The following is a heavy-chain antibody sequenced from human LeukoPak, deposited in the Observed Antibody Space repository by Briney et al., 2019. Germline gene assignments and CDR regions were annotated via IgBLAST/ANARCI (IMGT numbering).Heavy chain of an antibody. V-gene: IGHV3-11*04. D-gene: IGHD2-2*01. J-gene: IGHJ4*02. CDR3: ARGDCSATGCYYFDY. CDR2: ISSTIPTT. CDR1: GFRFSGHY. Sequence: PGGSLRLSCAASGFRFSGHYMSWIRQAPGKGLEWVSYISSTIPTTYYADSVRGRFTISRDNAKSSLYLQMSSLRAEDTAVYYCARGDCSATGCYYFDYWGQGTLVTVSS.